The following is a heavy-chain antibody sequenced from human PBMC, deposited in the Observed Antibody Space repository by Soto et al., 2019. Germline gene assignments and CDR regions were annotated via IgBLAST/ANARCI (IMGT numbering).Heavy chain of an antibody. CDR2: ISSSSSTI. D-gene: IGHD3-3*01. V-gene: IGHV3-48*01. J-gene: IGHJ5*02. Sequence: FLRLSWGAFGCTFISYSINCVRQAPGKGLEWVSYISSSSSTIYYADSVKGRFTISRDNAKNSLYLQMNSLRAEDTSVYYCERTFGVNPWFDPWGQGTLVTVSS. CDR1: GCTFISYS. CDR3: ERTFGVNPWFDP.